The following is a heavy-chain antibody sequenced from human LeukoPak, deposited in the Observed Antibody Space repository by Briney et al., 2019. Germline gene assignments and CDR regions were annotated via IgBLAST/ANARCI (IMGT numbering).Heavy chain of an antibody. J-gene: IGHJ3*02. CDR1: GFTFSSYW. Sequence: GGSLRLSCAASGFTFSSYWMSWVRQAPGKGLEWVANIKQDGSEKYYVDSVKGRFTISRDNAKNSLYLQMNSLRAEDTAVYYCASHGYSLGNAFDIWGQGTMVTVSS. CDR3: ASHGYSLGNAFDI. CDR2: IKQDGSEK. D-gene: IGHD5-18*01. V-gene: IGHV3-7*01.